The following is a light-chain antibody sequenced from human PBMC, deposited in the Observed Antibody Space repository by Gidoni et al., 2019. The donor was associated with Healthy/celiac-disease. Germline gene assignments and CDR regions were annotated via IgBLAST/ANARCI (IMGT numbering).Light chain of an antibody. CDR1: KLGDKY. Sequence: SYELTQHPSVSVSPGQTASITCSGDKLGDKYACWYQQKPGQSPVLVIYQDSKRPSGITERFSGSNSGNTATLTISGTQAMDEADYYCQAWDSSTVVFGGGTKLTVL. J-gene: IGLJ2*01. CDR3: QAWDSSTVV. CDR2: QDS. V-gene: IGLV3-1*01.